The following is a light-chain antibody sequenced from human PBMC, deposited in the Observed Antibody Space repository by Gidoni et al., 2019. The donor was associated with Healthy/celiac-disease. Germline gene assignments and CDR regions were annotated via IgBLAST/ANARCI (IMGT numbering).Light chain of an antibody. CDR1: QGISSY. Sequence: DIQMTQSPSSLSASVRDRVTITCRASQGISSYLNWYQQKPEKATKLLIYAASSMQSGVPSRFGGSGSETDFTLTISSLQPEDFATYYCQQSYSTPLTFGGGTKVEIK. V-gene: IGKV1-39*01. CDR2: AAS. CDR3: QQSYSTPLT. J-gene: IGKJ4*01.